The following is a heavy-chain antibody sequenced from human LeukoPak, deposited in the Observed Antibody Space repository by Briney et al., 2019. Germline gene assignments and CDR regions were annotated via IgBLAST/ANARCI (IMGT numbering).Heavy chain of an antibody. Sequence: KPSETLSLTCAVYGGSFSGYYWSWIRQPPGKGLEWIGYIYHSGSTYYNPSLKSRVTISVDRSKNQFSLKLSSVTAADTAVYYCARVANGGYFDYWGQGTLVTVSS. J-gene: IGHJ4*02. CDR2: IYHSGST. CDR3: ARVANGGYFDY. V-gene: IGHV4-30-2*01. CDR1: GGSFSGYY.